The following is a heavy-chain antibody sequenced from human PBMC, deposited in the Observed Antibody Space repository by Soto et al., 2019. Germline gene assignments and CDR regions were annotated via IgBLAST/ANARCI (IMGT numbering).Heavy chain of an antibody. CDR2: ISAGNGNT. J-gene: IGHJ3*02. CDR3: ARVTGRAIFGVVEDDAFDI. Sequence: ASVKVSCKASGYTFTSYAMHWVRQAPGQRLEWMGWISAGNGNTNYSQKLQGRVTMTRDTSTSTAYMELRSLRSDDTAVYYCARVTGRAIFGVVEDDAFDIWGQGTMVTVSS. V-gene: IGHV1-3*01. CDR1: GYTFTSYA. D-gene: IGHD3-3*01.